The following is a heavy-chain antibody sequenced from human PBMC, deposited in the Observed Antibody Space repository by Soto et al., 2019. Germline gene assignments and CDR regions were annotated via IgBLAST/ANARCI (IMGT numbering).Heavy chain of an antibody. Sequence: QITLKESGPTLVRPSQTLTLTCTFSGFSLSTSGVGVGWIRQPPGKALEWLALIYWDDDKRYRPSLKSRLTITKDTSKNPVVLTLTNVDPVDTATYYCAHRAATTASYYLDYWGQGTLITVSS. CDR2: IYWDDDK. CDR3: AHRAATTASYYLDY. D-gene: IGHD1-1*01. J-gene: IGHJ4*02. CDR1: GFSLSTSGVG. V-gene: IGHV2-5*02.